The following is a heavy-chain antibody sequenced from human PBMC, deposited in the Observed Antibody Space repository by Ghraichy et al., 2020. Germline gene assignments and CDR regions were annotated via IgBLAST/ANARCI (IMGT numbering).Heavy chain of an antibody. CDR3: AKNMIIVVITRGAFDI. CDR1: GFTFSSYA. CDR2: ISASGEST. J-gene: IGHJ3*02. Sequence: LSLTCAASGFTFSSYAMSWVRQAPGKGLEWVSAISASGESTFYADSVKGRFTISRVNSKNTLYLQMNSLRAEDTAVYYCAKNMIIVVITRGAFDIWGQGTMVTVS. D-gene: IGHD3-22*01. V-gene: IGHV3-23*01.